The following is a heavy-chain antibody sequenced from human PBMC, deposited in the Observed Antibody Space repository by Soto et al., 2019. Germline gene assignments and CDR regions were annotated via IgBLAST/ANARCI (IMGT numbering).Heavy chain of an antibody. CDR3: ARIDGYYGMDV. D-gene: IGHD3-22*01. CDR1: GGSISSYY. J-gene: IGHJ6*02. CDR2: IYYSGST. V-gene: IGHV4-59*01. Sequence: PSETLSLTCTVSGGSISSYYWSWIRQPPGKGLEWIGYIYYSGSTNYNPSLKSRVTISVDTSKNQFSLKLSSVTAADTAVYYCARIDGYYGMDVWGQGTTVTVSS.